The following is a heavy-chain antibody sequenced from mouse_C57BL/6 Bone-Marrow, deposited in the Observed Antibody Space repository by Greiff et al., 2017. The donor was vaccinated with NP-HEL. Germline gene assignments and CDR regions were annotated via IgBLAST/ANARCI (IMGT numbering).Heavy chain of an antibody. CDR2: INPSTGGT. J-gene: IGHJ3*01. Sequence: EVKLMESGPELVKPGASVKISCKASGYSFTGYYMNWVKQSPEKSLEWIGEINPSTGGTTYNQKFKAKATLTVDKSSSTAYMQLKSLTSEDSAVYYCGHDYDGFAYWGQGTLVTVSA. CDR3: GHDYDGFAY. CDR1: GYSFTGYY. D-gene: IGHD2-4*01. V-gene: IGHV1-42*01.